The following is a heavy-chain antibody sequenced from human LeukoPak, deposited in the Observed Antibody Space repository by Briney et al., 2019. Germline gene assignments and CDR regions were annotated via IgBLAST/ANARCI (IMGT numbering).Heavy chain of an antibody. J-gene: IGHJ4*02. D-gene: IGHD3-10*01. CDR1: GFTFSTYS. CDR3: VKDLRGGGYYTSFDS. V-gene: IGHV3-64D*08. CDR2: INIKGDDT. Sequence: GGSLRLSCSASGFTFSTYSMHWVRQAPGKGLELVSTINIKGDDTYYADSVKGRFTISRDHSRKTLYLQMSSLRAEDTAVYYCVKDLRGGGYYTSFDSWGQGTLVTVSS.